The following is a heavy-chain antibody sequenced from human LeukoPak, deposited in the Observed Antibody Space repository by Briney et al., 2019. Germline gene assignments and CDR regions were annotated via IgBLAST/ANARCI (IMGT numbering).Heavy chain of an antibody. CDR3: AKDLTPSVYDSSGYDY. D-gene: IGHD3-22*01. CDR1: GFTFSSYA. Sequence: PGGSLRLSCAASGFTFSSYAMSWVRRAPGKGLEWVSAISGSGGSTYYADSVKGRFTISRDNSKNTLYLQMNSLRAEDTAVYYCAKDLTPSVYDSSGYDYWGQGTLVTVSS. J-gene: IGHJ4*02. V-gene: IGHV3-23*01. CDR2: ISGSGGST.